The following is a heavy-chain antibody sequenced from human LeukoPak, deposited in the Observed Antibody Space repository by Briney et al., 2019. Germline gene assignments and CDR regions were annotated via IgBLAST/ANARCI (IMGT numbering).Heavy chain of an antibody. CDR3: ARLFRYYDILTGYVPGAFDC. CDR1: GGSISSYY. D-gene: IGHD3-9*01. CDR2: IYYSGST. Sequence: SETLSLACTVSGGSISSYYWSWIRQPPGKGLEWIAYIYYSGSTNYNPSLKSRLAISLDTSNNQFSLKLSSVTAADTAVYYCARLFRYYDILTGYVPGAFDCWGQGTLVTVFS. J-gene: IGHJ4*02. V-gene: IGHV4-59*08.